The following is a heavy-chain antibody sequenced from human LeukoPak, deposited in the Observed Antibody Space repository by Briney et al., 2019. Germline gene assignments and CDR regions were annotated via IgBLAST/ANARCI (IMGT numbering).Heavy chain of an antibody. D-gene: IGHD6-19*01. V-gene: IGHV4-34*01. CDR1: GGSFSGYY. Sequence: SETLSLTCAVYGGSFSGYYWSWIRQPPGMGLEWIGEINHSGSTNSKPSLRSRVTISVDRSKNHFSLRLSSVTAADTAIYYCASVDTSGWYADYWGQGTLVTVSS. CDR2: INHSGST. J-gene: IGHJ4*02. CDR3: ASVDTSGWYADY.